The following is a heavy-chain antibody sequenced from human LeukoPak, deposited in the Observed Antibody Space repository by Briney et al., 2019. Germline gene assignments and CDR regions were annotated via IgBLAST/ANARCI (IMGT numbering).Heavy chain of an antibody. CDR2: TDPFLPQT. CDR1: GGISTKDA. V-gene: IGHV1-69*04. CDR3: ARDPNFGRPTRDWHFDL. Sequence: SVKVSCKASGGISTKDAINWVRQAPGRGLEWLGRTDPFLPQTTYAPRFKGRLALSADTSTSTAYMELSGLTPEDTAVYYCARDPNFGRPTRDWHFDLWGRGTLVTVSS. J-gene: IGHJ2*01. D-gene: IGHD4/OR15-4a*01.